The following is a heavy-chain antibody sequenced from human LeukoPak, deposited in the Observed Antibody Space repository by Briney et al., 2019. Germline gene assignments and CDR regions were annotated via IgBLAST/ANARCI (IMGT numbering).Heavy chain of an antibody. D-gene: IGHD3-16*01. J-gene: IGHJ4*02. V-gene: IGHV3-7*01. Sequence: GGSLRLSCAASGFSFNRDWMDWVRQAPGKGLEWVANIKHDESEKNYLDSVKGRFTISRDNAQNSLYLQMNGLRVEDTAVYYCTRRLDDWGQRTLVTVSS. CDR1: GFSFNRDW. CDR2: IKHDESEK. CDR3: TRRLDD.